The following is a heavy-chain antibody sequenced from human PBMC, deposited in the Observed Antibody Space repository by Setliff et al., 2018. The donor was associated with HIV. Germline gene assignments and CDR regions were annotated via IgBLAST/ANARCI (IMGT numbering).Heavy chain of an antibody. CDR1: GGSFSGYY. D-gene: IGHD1-26*01. CDR2: QSKWKH. CDR3: ARGVPLLPPRN. J-gene: IGHJ4*02. Sequence: SETLSLTCAVYGGSFSGYYWSWIRQPPREGARVDWRNQSKWKHHYNPSLKSRLTISLDTSKNQFSLKLSSVTAADTAVYYCARGVPLLPPRNWGQGALVTVSS. V-gene: IGHV4-34*01.